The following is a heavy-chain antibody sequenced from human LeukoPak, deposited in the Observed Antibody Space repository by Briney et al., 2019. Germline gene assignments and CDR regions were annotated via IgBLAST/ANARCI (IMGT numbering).Heavy chain of an antibody. Sequence: GEALRISCKGSGYRFTSYWISWVRQMPGKGLEWMGRIDPSDSYTNYSPSFQGHVTISADKSISTAYLQWSSLKASDTAMYYCARRALPPAYCGGDCFDAFDIWGQGTMVTVSS. CDR2: IDPSDSYT. D-gene: IGHD2-21*02. CDR3: ARRALPPAYCGGDCFDAFDI. CDR1: GYRFTSYW. J-gene: IGHJ3*02. V-gene: IGHV5-10-1*01.